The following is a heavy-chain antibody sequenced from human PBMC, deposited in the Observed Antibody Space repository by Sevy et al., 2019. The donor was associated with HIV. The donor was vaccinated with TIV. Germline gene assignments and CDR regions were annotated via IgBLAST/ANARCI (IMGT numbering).Heavy chain of an antibody. V-gene: IGHV4-4*07. D-gene: IGHD2-8*01. CDR2: IYASGST. J-gene: IGHJ6*02. CDR3: ARGIVLMVYATDYGMDV. CDR1: GGSISSYY. Sequence: SGTLSLTCTDSGGSISSYYWSWIRQPAGTGLDWMGRIYASGSTNYNPSLKSRVTMSVDTSKNQVSLKLSSVTAAETAVYYCARGIVLMVYATDYGMDVWGQGTTVTVSS.